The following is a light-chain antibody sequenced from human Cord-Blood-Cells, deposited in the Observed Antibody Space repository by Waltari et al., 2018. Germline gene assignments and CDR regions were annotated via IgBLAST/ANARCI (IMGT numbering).Light chain of an antibody. CDR3: QKYNSAPRT. CDR1: QGISNY. J-gene: IGKJ1*01. CDR2: AAS. Sequence: DFQMTQPPSPLSASVGARALITCRARQGISNYLAWYQQKPRKVPKFRIYAASTLQSAVPSRFSGSGSGTDFSLTISCLQPEDVATYYCQKYNSAPRTFGQGTKVEI. V-gene: IGKV1-27*01.